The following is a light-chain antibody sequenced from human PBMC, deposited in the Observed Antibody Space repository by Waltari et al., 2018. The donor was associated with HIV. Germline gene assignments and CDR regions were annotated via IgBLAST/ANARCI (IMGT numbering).Light chain of an antibody. CDR1: QSVSNNY. CDR2: GAS. V-gene: IGKV3-20*01. Sequence: EIVLTQSPGTLSLSPGERATLSCRASQSVSNNYLAWYQQKPGQSPRLVIYGASNRATGIPDRFSGSGAGTDFTLTISGLEPEDFAVYYCQHYDRSPQSFGPGTTVDI. CDR3: QHYDRSPQS. J-gene: IGKJ3*01.